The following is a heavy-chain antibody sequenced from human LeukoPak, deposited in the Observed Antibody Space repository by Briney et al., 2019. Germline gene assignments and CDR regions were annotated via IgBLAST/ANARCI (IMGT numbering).Heavy chain of an antibody. CDR2: VTNNGGST. V-gene: IGHV3-64D*06. J-gene: IGHJ4*02. CDR3: VKGPCSGGSCHLDY. D-gene: IGHD2-15*01. CDR1: GFTFSSYA. Sequence: PGGSLRLSCSASGFTFSSYAMHWVRQAPGKGLEYVSAVTNNGGSTYHADSVKGRFTISRDNSKNTLYLQMSSLRAEDTAVYYCVKGPCSGGSCHLDYWGQGTLVTVSS.